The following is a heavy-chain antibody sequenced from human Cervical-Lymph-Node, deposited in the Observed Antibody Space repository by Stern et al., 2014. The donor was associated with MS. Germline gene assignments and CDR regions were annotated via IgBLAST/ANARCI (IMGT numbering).Heavy chain of an antibody. V-gene: IGHV1-2*02. CDR2: VSPNTGEI. CDR1: GYTFTAYH. CDR3: ARRGTPAALRYCFDS. Sequence: VQLVESGAEVKKPGASVKVSCTASGYTFTAYHVHWVRQAPGQGLEWVGWVSPNTGEIKSAQRFQGRVTMTRDTSISTAYMELSRLTSGDSAVYFCARRGTPAALRYCFDSWGQGTLVTVSS. J-gene: IGHJ4*02. D-gene: IGHD2-2*01.